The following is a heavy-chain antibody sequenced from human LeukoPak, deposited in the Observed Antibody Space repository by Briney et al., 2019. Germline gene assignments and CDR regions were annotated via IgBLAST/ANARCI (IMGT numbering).Heavy chain of an antibody. V-gene: IGHV3-49*04. J-gene: IGHJ4*02. Sequence: GGSLRLSCTTSGFAFDDFAMRWVRQPAGKGLEWVGFIRRRAYGGAAEYAASVKGRFIISRDDSKGIAYLQMNSLKTEDTAVYYCSRNGLVDFDYWGQGSRVIVS. CDR1: GFAFDDFA. CDR2: IRRRAYGGAA. CDR3: SRNGLVDFDY.